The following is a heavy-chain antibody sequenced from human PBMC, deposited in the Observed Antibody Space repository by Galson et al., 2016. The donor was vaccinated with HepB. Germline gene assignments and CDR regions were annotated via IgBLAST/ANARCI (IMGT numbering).Heavy chain of an antibody. CDR3: VRDGRIRSGSFRRWEY. D-gene: IGHD3-3*01. Sequence: SLRLSCAASGFTFSSYEMIGVRQDSGSGLEWVSYISSNGSDIYYTESVRGRFTISRDNVDNSLYLQMNSLRAEDTAVYYCVRDGRIRSGSFRRWEYWGQGTLVTVSS. CDR1: GFTFSSYE. J-gene: IGHJ4*02. CDR2: ISSNGSDI. V-gene: IGHV3-48*03.